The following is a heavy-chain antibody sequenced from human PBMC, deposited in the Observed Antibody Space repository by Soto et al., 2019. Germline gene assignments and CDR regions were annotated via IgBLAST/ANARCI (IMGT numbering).Heavy chain of an antibody. Sequence: AVKVSCKASGFTFTSSAGEWVRQARGQRLEWIGWIVVGSGNTNYAKKFQERVTITRDMSTSTAYMELSSLRSEDTAVYYCARLLGSSMEYYYYGMDAWGQGTTVTVSS. CDR3: ARLLGSSMEYYYYGMDA. CDR2: IVVGSGNT. V-gene: IGHV1-58*01. J-gene: IGHJ6*02. CDR1: GFTFTSSA. D-gene: IGHD6-6*01.